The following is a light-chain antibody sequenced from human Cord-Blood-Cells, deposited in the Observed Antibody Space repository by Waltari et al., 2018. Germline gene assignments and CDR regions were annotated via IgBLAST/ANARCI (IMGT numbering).Light chain of an antibody. CDR3: SSYTSSSTYV. Sequence: QSALTQPPSVSGSPGQSVTISCTGTSSDVGSYNRVPWYQQPPGTAPKLMIYEVSNRPSGVPDRFSGSKSVNTASLTISGLQAEDEADYYCSSYTSSSTYVFGTGTKVTVL. CDR2: EVS. J-gene: IGLJ1*01. V-gene: IGLV2-18*02. CDR1: SSDVGSYNR.